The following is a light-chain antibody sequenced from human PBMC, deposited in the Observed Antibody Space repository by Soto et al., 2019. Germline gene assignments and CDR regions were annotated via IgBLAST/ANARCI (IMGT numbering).Light chain of an antibody. Sequence: EIVLAQSPAPLSLSPGERATLSCRASQSIGTYLAWYQQKPGQAPRLLIYVASNRATGIPARFSGGGSGTDFTLTISSLEPEDFAVYYCQQRNPLTFGGGTKVDIK. CDR2: VAS. J-gene: IGKJ4*01. V-gene: IGKV3-11*01. CDR3: QQRNPLT. CDR1: QSIGTY.